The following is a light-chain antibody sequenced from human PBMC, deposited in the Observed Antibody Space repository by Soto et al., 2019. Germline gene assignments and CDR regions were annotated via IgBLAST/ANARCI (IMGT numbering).Light chain of an antibody. CDR2: AAS. CDR3: QEYNSVPRT. J-gene: IGKJ1*01. V-gene: IGKV1-27*01. CDR1: QGISNY. Sequence: MQLTKSPSSLSASVGDRVTITCRASQGISNYLAWYQQKPGKVPKLLMYAASTLQSGVPSRFSGSGSGTTFTLTISSLQPEDVATYYCQEYNSVPRTLGQGTKV.